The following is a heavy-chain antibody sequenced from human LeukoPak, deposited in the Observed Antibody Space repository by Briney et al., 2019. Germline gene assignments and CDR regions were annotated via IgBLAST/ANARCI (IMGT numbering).Heavy chain of an antibody. D-gene: IGHD6-13*01. CDR3: ARGRKGPPRYSSSWFYFDY. CDR2: ISGSGGST. V-gene: IGHV3-23*01. CDR1: GFTFSSYA. J-gene: IGHJ4*02. Sequence: PGGSLRLSCAASGFTFSSYAMSWVRQAPGKGLEWVSAISGSGGSTYYADSVKGRFTISRDNSKDTLYLQMNSLRAEDTAVYYCARGRKGPPRYSSSWFYFDYWGQGTLVTVSS.